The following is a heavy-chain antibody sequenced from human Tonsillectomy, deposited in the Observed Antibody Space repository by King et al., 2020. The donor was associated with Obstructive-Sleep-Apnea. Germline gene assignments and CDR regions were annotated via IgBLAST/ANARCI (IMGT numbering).Heavy chain of an antibody. CDR2: IYYSGVT. V-gene: IGHV4-39*07. Sequence: QLQESGPGLVKPSETLSLTCNVSGASIDNRNYYWGWIRQPPGQGLEWIGLIYYSGVTYYNTSLKSRVTISIDTSKNHFSLKVTSVTATDTAIYFCARAWGLRQLDHWGQGALVTVSS. J-gene: IGHJ4*02. CDR3: ARAWGLRQLDH. CDR1: GASIDNRNYY. D-gene: IGHD5-12*01.